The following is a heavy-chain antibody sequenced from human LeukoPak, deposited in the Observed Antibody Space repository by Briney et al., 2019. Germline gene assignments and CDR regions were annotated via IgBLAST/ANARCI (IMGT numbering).Heavy chain of an antibody. CDR1: GFTFSSYS. J-gene: IGHJ6*03. V-gene: IGHV3-21*01. D-gene: IGHD2-2*01. CDR3: GRAGPVTKDHFIDV. CDR2: ISNSGTYI. Sequence: GGSLRLSCAASGFTFSSYSMNWVRQAPGKGLEWVSSISNSGTYIYYADSVKGRFTISRDNAKNSLFLQMNSLSAEDTAVYYCGRAGPVTKDHFIDVWGKGTTVTVSS.